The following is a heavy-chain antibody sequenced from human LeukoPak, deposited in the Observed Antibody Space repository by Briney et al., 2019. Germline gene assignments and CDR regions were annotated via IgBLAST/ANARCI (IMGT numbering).Heavy chain of an antibody. CDR1: GYTFTSYD. V-gene: IGHV1-8*01. J-gene: IGHJ3*02. CDR2: MNPISGYT. D-gene: IGHD6-13*01. Sequence: ASVKVSCKASGYTFTSYDINWVRQATGQGLEWMGWMNPISGYTGNAQKFQGRVTMTRNTSISTAYIELSSLRSEDTAVYYCARGNRLYTSSWYSLAFDIWGQGTMVTVSS. CDR3: ARGNRLYTSSWYSLAFDI.